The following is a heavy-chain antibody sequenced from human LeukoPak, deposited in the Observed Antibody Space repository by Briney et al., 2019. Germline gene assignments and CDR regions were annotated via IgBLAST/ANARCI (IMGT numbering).Heavy chain of an antibody. CDR1: GFTFSDYY. CDR3: ARDGGTWFGWFDP. CDR2: ISSSGSII. V-gene: IGHV3-11*04. D-gene: IGHD3-10*01. J-gene: IGHJ5*02. Sequence: GGSLRLSCAASGFTFSDYYMSWIRQAPGKGLEWISYISSSGSIIYYAESVKGRFTMSRDNAKRSMYLQMNSLRDDDTAVYYCARDGGTWFGWFDPWGQGTLVTVSS.